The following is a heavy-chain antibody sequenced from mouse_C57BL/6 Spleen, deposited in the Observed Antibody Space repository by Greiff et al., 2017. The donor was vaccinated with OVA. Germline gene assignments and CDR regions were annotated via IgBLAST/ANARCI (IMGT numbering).Heavy chain of an antibody. V-gene: IGHV1-76*01. J-gene: IGHJ3*01. D-gene: IGHD2-2*01. CDR2: IYPGSGNT. CDR3: ARDGYEGSWFAY. CDR1: GYTFTDYY. Sequence: VKLQESGAELVRPGASVKLSCKASGYTFTDYYINWVKQRPGQGLEWIARIYPGSGNTYYNEKFKGKATLTAEKSSSTAYMQLSSLTSEDSAVYFCARDGYEGSWFAYWGQGTLVTVSA.